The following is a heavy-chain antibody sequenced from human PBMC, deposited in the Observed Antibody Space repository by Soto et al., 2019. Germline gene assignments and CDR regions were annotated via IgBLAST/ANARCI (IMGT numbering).Heavy chain of an antibody. J-gene: IGHJ4*02. Sequence: SETLSLTCAVSGGSISSGGYSWSWIRQPPGKGLEWIGYIYHSGSTYYNPSLKSRVTISVDTSKNQFSLKLSSVTAADTAVYYCARGRQQAYWGQGTLVTVSS. D-gene: IGHD6-13*01. CDR1: GGSISSGGYS. CDR2: IYHSGST. CDR3: ARGRQQAY. V-gene: IGHV4-30-2*01.